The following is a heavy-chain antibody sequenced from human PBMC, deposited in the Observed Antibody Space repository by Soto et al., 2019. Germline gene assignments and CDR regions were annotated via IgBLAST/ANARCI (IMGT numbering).Heavy chain of an antibody. J-gene: IGHJ4*02. Sequence: GGSLRLSCAASGFTFSGYTMSWVRQAPRKGLEWVSAVSGSGDTTYYADSVKGRFTISRDNSQNTLYLQMNSLKADDSAVYYCARDEHDSSGYYYAYWGQGTPVTVSS. V-gene: IGHV3-23*01. CDR2: VSGSGDTT. CDR3: ARDEHDSSGYYYAY. D-gene: IGHD3-22*01. CDR1: GFTFSGYT.